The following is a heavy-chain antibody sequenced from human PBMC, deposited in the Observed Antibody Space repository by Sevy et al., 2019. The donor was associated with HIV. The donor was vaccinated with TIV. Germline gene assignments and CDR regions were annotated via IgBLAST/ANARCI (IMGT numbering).Heavy chain of an antibody. J-gene: IGHJ6*02. CDR3: ARDGVLFSYGTDV. CDR2: IGTRANLI. D-gene: IGHD6-6*01. V-gene: IGHV3-48*02. CDR1: GFTFRSHD. Sequence: GGSLRLSCSASGFTFRSHDMNWVHLTPGKGLEWLAYIGTRANLIYYADSVKGRFTISRDDAKNSIYLQMNSLRDEDAGVYYCARDGVLFSYGTDVWGQGTTVTVSS.